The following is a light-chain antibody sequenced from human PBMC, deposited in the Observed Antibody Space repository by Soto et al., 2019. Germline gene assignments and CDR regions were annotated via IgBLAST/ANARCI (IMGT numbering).Light chain of an antibody. CDR1: QSISSW. CDR2: DAS. CDR3: QQYNSYSRT. V-gene: IGKV1-5*01. J-gene: IGKJ1*01. Sequence: DIHMTQSPSTLSASVGHIFTITCRASQSISSWLAWYQQKPGKAPKLLIYDASSLESGVPSRLSGSGYGTELTLTISSLQTDDFDTYQCQQYNSYSRTFGHGTKVDIK.